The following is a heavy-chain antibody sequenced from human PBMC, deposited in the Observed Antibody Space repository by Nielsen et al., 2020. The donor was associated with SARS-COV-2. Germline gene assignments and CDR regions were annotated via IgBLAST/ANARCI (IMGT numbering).Heavy chain of an antibody. J-gene: IGHJ6*02. CDR3: ARVRGYSHGVGYYGMDV. V-gene: IGHV1-2*06. Sequence: ASVKVSCKASGYTFTGYYMHWVRQAPGQGLEWMGRINPNSGGTNYAQKFQGRVTMTRDTSISTAYMELSRLRSDDTAVYYCARVRGYSHGVGYYGMDVWAKGPRSPSP. CDR2: INPNSGGT. D-gene: IGHD5-18*01. CDR1: GYTFTGYY.